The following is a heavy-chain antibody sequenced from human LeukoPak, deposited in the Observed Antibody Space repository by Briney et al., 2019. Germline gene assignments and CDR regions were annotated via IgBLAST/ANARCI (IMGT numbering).Heavy chain of an antibody. V-gene: IGHV3-21*01. Sequence: GGSQRLSCAASGFTFSSYSMNWVRQAPGKGLEWVSSISSSSSYIYYADSVKGRFTISRDNAKNSLYLQMNSLRAEDTAVYYCARVHNYYDSSGYLDYWGQGTLVTVSS. CDR2: ISSSSSYI. D-gene: IGHD3-22*01. J-gene: IGHJ4*02. CDR3: ARVHNYYDSSGYLDY. CDR1: GFTFSSYS.